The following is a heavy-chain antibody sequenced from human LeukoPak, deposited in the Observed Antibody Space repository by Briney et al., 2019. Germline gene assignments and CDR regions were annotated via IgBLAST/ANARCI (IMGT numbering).Heavy chain of an antibody. J-gene: IGHJ4*02. V-gene: IGHV3-23*01. D-gene: IGHD3/OR15-3a*01. CDR1: GSTFSSYW. CDR3: AKWTGNSVNFDY. CDR2: ISGSGGST. Sequence: GGSLRLSCAASGSTFSSYWMSWVRQAPGKGLEWVSTISGSGGSTYYADSVKGRFTISRDNSKNTVHLHMNSLSAEDTAVYYCAKWTGNSVNFDYWGQGTLVTVSS.